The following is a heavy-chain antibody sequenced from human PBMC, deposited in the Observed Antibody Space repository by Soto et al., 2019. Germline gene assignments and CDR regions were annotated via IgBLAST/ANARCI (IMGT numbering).Heavy chain of an antibody. CDR1: GFTVSSNY. CDR3: ARDSAARPDEPYITPLTY. D-gene: IGHD6-6*01. Sequence: GGSLRLSCAASGFTVSSNYMSWVRQAPGKGLEWVSVIYSGGSTYYADSVKGRFTISRDNSKNTLYLQMNSLRAEDTAVYYCARDSAARPDEPYITPLTYWGQGNLVTVSS. CDR2: IYSGGST. J-gene: IGHJ4*02. V-gene: IGHV3-66*01.